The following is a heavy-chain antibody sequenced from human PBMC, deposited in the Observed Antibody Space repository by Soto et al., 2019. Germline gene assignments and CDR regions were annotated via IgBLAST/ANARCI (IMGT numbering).Heavy chain of an antibody. V-gene: IGHV3-11*01. CDR1: GFTFSDYY. CDR3: ARTRITMVRGAHFDY. Sequence: GGSLRLSCAASGFTFSDYYMSWIRQAPGKGLEWVSYISSSGSTIYYADSVKGRFTISRDSAKNSLYLQMNSLRAEDTAVYYCARTRITMVRGAHFDYWGQGTLVTVSS. CDR2: ISSSGSTI. J-gene: IGHJ4*02. D-gene: IGHD3-10*01.